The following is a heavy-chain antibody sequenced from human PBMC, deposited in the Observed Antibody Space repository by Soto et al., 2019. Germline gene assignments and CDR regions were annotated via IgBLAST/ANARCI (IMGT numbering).Heavy chain of an antibody. D-gene: IGHD3-22*01. CDR2: ISAYNGNT. V-gene: IGHV1-18*04. Sequence: ASVKVSCKASGYTFTSYGISWVRQAPGQGLEWMGWISAYNGNTNYAQKLQGRVTMTTDTSTSTAYMELRSLRSDDTAVYYCARDRYYDSSGYYGYWGQGTLVTAPQ. CDR1: GYTFTSYG. J-gene: IGHJ4*02. CDR3: ARDRYYDSSGYYGY.